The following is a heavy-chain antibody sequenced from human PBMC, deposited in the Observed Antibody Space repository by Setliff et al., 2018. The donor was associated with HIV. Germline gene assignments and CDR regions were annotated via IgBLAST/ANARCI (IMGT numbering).Heavy chain of an antibody. J-gene: IGHJ5*02. Sequence: SETLSLTCTVSGGSISSSSYYWGWIRQPPGKGLEWIGSIYYSGSTNYNPSLNSRVTISVDTSKNQFSLKVSSVTAADTAVYYCARVGTTVTTRETYKWFDPWGQGTLVTVSS. D-gene: IGHD4-17*01. CDR2: IYYSGST. CDR3: ARVGTTVTTRETYKWFDP. CDR1: GGSISSSSYY. V-gene: IGHV4-39*07.